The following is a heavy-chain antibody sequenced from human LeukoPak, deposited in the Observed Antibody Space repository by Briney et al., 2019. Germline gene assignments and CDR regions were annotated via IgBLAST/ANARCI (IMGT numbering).Heavy chain of an antibody. CDR3: PKGLYSSSWYGTPDYYNYDYIDV. J-gene: IGHJ6*03. CDR1: GFNFSDCY. CDR2: ISSSSSTI. D-gene: IGHD6-13*01. Sequence: GGSLRLSCAASGFNFSDCYMSWVRQAPGKGLEWVSYISSSSSTIYYADSVKGRFTISRDNAKNTLFLQMNSLRAEDTAVYYWPKGLYSSSWYGTPDYYNYDYIDVWGKGTTVTISS. V-gene: IGHV3-11*01.